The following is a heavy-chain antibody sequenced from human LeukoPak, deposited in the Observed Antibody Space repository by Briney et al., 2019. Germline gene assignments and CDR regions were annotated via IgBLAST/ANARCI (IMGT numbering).Heavy chain of an antibody. CDR2: IYPGDSDT. CDR3: ARGPDFWSGYPFNWFDP. Sequence: KVGESLQISCKGSGYSCTSYWIGWVRPLTGKGLEWMGIIYPGDSDTTYSPSFQGQVTISADKSISTAYLQWSSLKASDTAMYYCARGPDFWSGYPFNWFDPWGQGTLVTVSS. V-gene: IGHV5-51*01. J-gene: IGHJ5*02. D-gene: IGHD3-3*01. CDR1: GYSCTSYW.